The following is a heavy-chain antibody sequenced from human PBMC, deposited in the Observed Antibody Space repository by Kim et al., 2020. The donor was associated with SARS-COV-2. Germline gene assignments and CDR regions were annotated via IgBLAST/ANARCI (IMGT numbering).Heavy chain of an antibody. CDR2: ITGSGVAT. Sequence: GGSLRLSCAASGFTFSNYAMAWVRQAPGKGLEWVATITGSGVATHYADSVKDRFTISRDNSKNTLSLYMNSLTVEDAATYHCAKGGVYGGDGMDVWGQGPTVTVS. CDR3: AKGGVYGGDGMDV. V-gene: IGHV3-23*01. CDR1: GFTFSNYA. J-gene: IGHJ6*02. D-gene: IGHD4-17*01.